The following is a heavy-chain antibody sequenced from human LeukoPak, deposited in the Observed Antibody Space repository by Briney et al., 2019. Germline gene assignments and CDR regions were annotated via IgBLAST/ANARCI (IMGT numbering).Heavy chain of an antibody. CDR1: GFTFSDAW. D-gene: IGHD3-10*01. CDR2: INHSGST. Sequence: GSLRLSCVGSGFTFSDAWMSWVRQAPGKGLEWIGEINHSGSTNYNPSLKSRVTISVDTSKNQFSLKLSSVTAADTAVYYCARGLWNYYGSGSCPQFDYWGQGTLVTVSS. V-gene: IGHV4-34*01. J-gene: IGHJ4*02. CDR3: ARGLWNYYGSGSCPQFDY.